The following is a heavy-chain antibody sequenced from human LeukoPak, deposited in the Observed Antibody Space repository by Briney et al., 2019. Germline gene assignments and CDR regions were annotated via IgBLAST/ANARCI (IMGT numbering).Heavy chain of an antibody. CDR2: INPNSGGT. CDR1: GYTFTGYY. CDR3: AREGGGSYYRDFDY. V-gene: IGHV1-2*02. J-gene: IGHJ4*02. D-gene: IGHD1-26*01. Sequence: GASVKVSCKASGYTFTGYYMHWVRQAPGQGLEWMGWINPNSGGTNYAQKFQGRVTMTRDTSTSTAYMELSRLRSDDTAVYYCAREGGGSYYRDFDYWGQGTLVTVSS.